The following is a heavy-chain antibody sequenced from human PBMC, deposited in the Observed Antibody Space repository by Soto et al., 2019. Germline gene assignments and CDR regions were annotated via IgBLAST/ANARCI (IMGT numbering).Heavy chain of an antibody. CDR1: GYSVTSYW. J-gene: IGHJ4*02. D-gene: IGHD1-7*01. CDR2: IYPGDSDT. CDR3: ASTPELDPYYFDY. V-gene: IGHV5-51*01. Sequence: GESLKISCKGSGYSVTSYWIGWVRQMPGKGLEWMGIIYPGDSDTRYSPSFQGQVTISADKSISTAYLQWSSLKASDTAMYYCASTPELDPYYFDYWGQGTLVTVSS.